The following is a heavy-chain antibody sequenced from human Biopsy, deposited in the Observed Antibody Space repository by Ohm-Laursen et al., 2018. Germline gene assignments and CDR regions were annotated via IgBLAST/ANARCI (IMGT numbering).Heavy chain of an antibody. V-gene: IGHV1-69*13. D-gene: IGHD1-1*01. CDR3: ARAKLEPVYYYYGMDV. Sequence: SVKVSCKASGGPFSSYAVTWVRQAPGQGLEWMGGIIGMFGTADYAQRFQGRVTITADESTSTAYMELSSLRSEDTAIYYCARAKLEPVYYYYGMDVWGQGTTVTVSS. CDR2: IIGMFGTA. J-gene: IGHJ6*02. CDR1: GGPFSSYA.